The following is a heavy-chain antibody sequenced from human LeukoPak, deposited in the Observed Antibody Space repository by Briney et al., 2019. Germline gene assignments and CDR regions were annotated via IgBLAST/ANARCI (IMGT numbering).Heavy chain of an antibody. V-gene: IGHV4-39*07. CDR3: ARDWVPFGTTVWDNWFDP. Sequence: PSETLSLTCTVSGGSTSSSSYYWGWIRQPPGKGLEWIGRIYTSGSTNYNPSLKSRVTMSVDTSKNQFSLKLSSVTAADTAVYYCARDWVPFGTTVWDNWFDPWGQGTLVTVSS. D-gene: IGHD1-1*01. J-gene: IGHJ5*02. CDR2: IYTSGST. CDR1: GGSTSSSSYY.